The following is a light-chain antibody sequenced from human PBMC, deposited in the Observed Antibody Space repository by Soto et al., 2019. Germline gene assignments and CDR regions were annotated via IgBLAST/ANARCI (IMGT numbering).Light chain of an antibody. V-gene: IGKV1-39*01. Sequence: DIHLTQSPSSLSASVGDRVTISCRATQGIGTYLTWYQQKPGRAPNLLIYDASTLQTGAPSRFSGRASATDFTLTIRSLQPEDVGTYFCQQTYSTPPWTFGQGTRVEI. CDR1: QGIGTY. J-gene: IGKJ1*01. CDR2: DAS. CDR3: QQTYSTPPWT.